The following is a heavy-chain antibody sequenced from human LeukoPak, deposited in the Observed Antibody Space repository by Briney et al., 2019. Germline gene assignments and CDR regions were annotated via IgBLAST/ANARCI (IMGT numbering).Heavy chain of an antibody. CDR3: VRVGVYSEGYYYYYYMDV. CDR1: GGSISSYY. J-gene: IGHJ6*03. CDR2: IYYSGST. Sequence: SETLSLTCTVSGGSISSYYWSWIRQPPGKGLEWIGYIYYSGSTNYNPSLKSRVTISVDTSKKQFSLNLSPVTAADTAVYYCVRVGVYSEGYYYYYYMDVWDKGTTVTVSS. D-gene: IGHD1-26*01. V-gene: IGHV4-59*01.